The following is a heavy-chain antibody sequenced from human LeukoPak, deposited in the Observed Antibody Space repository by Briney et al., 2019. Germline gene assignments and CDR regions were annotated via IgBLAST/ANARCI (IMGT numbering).Heavy chain of an antibody. CDR3: AKDRSSGSGWYGLMDY. V-gene: IGHV3-30*02. J-gene: IGHJ4*02. CDR1: GFTFSSYV. CDR2: IRYDGSNK. Sequence: GGALRLSCAASGFTFSSYVMHWVRQAPGKGLEWVAFIRYDGSNKYYADSVKGRFTISRDNSKNTLYLPMNTLRAEDTAVYSGAKDRSSGSGWYGLMDYWGQGTLVTVSS. D-gene: IGHD6-19*01.